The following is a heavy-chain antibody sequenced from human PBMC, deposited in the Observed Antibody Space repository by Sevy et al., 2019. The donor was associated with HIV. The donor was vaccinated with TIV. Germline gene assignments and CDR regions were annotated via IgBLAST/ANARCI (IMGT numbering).Heavy chain of an antibody. CDR1: GLSFSNAW. D-gene: IGHD3-22*01. V-gene: IGHV3-15*01. CDR3: AIDHRRDGMIVVPFEK. CDR2: ISSETGGGTT. J-gene: IGHJ4*02. Sequence: GGSLRLSCAASGLSFSNAWMAWVRQAPVKGLEWVGRISSETGGGTTDFAAFAKGKFTISRDDPKNTLYLQMNSLKTEDTAVYYCAIDHRRDGMIVVPFEKWGLGTLVTVSS.